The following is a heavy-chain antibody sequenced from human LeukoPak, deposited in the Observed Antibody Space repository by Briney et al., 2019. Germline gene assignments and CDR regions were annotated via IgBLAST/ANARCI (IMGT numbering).Heavy chain of an antibody. V-gene: IGHV3-43*01. CDR1: GFTFDDYT. Sequence: GGSLRLSCVAAGFTFDDYTMHWVRQPPGKGLEWVSLITGDGGSTFYADSAQGRFTISRDNRKNSLYLQMNSLRAEHTAFYFCAKYLKPDSYYYMHVWGKGTAVTVSS. J-gene: IGHJ6*03. CDR2: ITGDGGST. CDR3: AKYLKPDSYYYMHV.